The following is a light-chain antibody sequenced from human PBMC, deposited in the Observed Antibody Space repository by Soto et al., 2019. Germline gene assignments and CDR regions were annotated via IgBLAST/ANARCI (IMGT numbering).Light chain of an antibody. J-gene: IGLJ2*01. CDR1: SSNVGAGYD. CDR3: QSYASSLSGVV. V-gene: IGLV1-40*01. CDR2: GYI. Sequence: QPVLTQPPSVSGAPGQRVTISCTGSSSNVGAGYDVHWYQQLPGTAPKLLIYGYINRPSGVPDRFSGSKSGTSASLAITGLQAEDEADYYCQSYASSLSGVVFGGGTKLTVL.